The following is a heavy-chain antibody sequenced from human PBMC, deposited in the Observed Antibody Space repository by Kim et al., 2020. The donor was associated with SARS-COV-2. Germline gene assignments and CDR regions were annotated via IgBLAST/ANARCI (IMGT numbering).Heavy chain of an antibody. V-gene: IGHV3-30*04. CDR1: GFTFSSYA. Sequence: GGSLRLSCAASGFTFSSYAMHWVRQAPGKGLEWVAVISYDGSNKYYADSVKGRFTISRDNSKNTLYLQMNSLRAEDTAVYYCAREQGWLQLGTSFDYWGQGTLVTVSS. CDR3: AREQGWLQLGTSFDY. J-gene: IGHJ4*02. D-gene: IGHD5-12*01. CDR2: ISYDGSNK.